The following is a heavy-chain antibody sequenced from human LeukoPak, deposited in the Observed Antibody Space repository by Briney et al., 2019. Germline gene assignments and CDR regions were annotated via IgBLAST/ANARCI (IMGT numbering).Heavy chain of an antibody. CDR2: ISSSSSYI. D-gene: IGHD2-15*01. J-gene: IGHJ4*02. CDR3: VRDSGFRSLDY. V-gene: IGHV3-21*01. CDR1: GFTFISYS. Sequence: GGSLRLSCAASGFTFISYSMNWVRQAPGKGLEWVSSISSSSSYIYYADSVKGRFTISRDNPKNSLYLQMNSLRGDDTAVYFCVRDSGFRSLDYWGQGTLVTVSS.